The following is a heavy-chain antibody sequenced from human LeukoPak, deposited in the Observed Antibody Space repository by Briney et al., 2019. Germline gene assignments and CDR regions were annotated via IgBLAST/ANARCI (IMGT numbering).Heavy chain of an antibody. V-gene: IGHV3-74*01. CDR2: INSDGSIT. CDR3: GRETSGGFDY. CDR1: GFTFSSYW. J-gene: IGHJ4*02. D-gene: IGHD2-15*01. Sequence: GGSLRPSCAASGFTFSSYWMNWVRQAPGKGLVWVSRINSDGSITGNADFVKGRFTISRDNAKNTLYLQMNSLRAEDTAVYYCGRETSGGFDYWGQGTLVTVSS.